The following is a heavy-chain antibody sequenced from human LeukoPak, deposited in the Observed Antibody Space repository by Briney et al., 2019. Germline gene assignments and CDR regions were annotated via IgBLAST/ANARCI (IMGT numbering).Heavy chain of an antibody. Sequence: SETLSLTCTVSGGSISSGGYYWNWIRQPPGKGLEWIGGIYYSGSTHYNPSLKGRVTISVDTSKNQFSLKLSSVTAADTAVYYCARSPQVPAAIEGNWFDSWGQGTLVTVSS. CDR2: IYYSGST. D-gene: IGHD2-2*01. CDR3: ARSPQVPAAIEGNWFDS. V-gene: IGHV4-31*03. J-gene: IGHJ5*01. CDR1: GGSISSGGYY.